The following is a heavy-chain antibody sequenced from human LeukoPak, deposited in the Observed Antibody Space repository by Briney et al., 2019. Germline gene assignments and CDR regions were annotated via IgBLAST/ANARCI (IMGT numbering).Heavy chain of an antibody. D-gene: IGHD3-16*02. J-gene: IGHJ4*02. Sequence: KPSETLSLTCAVYGGSFSGYYWSWIRQPPGKGLEWIGEINHSGSTNYNPSLKSRVTISVDTSKNQFSLKLSSVTAADTAVYYCARGGERAYVWGSYRYSKPFDYWGQGTLVTVSS. CDR3: ARGGERAYVWGSYRYSKPFDY. CDR2: INHSGST. V-gene: IGHV4-34*01. CDR1: GGSFSGYY.